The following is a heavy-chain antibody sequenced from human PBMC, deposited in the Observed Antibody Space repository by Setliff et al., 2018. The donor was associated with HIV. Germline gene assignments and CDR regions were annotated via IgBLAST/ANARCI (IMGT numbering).Heavy chain of an antibody. CDR1: GVSISGHY. D-gene: IGHD2-8*02. J-gene: IGHJ4*02. CDR2: IYTRGTT. CDR3: ARLIHTGLLYLDY. V-gene: IGHV4-4*09. Sequence: SETLSLTCSVSGVSISGHYWTWVRQPPGKGLEWIGYIYTRGTTEYNPSLESRVTISLDTAKDQVSLKLRSVTAADTALYYCARLIHTGLLYLDYWGLGMLVTVSS.